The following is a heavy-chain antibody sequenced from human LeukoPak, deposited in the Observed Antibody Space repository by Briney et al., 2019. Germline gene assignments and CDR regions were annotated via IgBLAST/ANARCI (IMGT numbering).Heavy chain of an antibody. CDR2: INTRGTTI. Sequence: GGSLRLSCAASGFTFSSYERNWVRQAPGKGLEWVSYINTRGTTIYYADSVKGRFTISRDNAKNSLYLQMNSLRAEDTAVYYCARDLWVATIFPGAFDIWGQGTMVTVSS. D-gene: IGHD5-24*01. CDR3: ARDLWVATIFPGAFDI. CDR1: GFTFSSYE. J-gene: IGHJ3*02. V-gene: IGHV3-48*03.